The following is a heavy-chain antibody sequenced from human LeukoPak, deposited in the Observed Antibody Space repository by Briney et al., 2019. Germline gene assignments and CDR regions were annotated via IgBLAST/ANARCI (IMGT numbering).Heavy chain of an antibody. D-gene: IGHD2-21*01. CDR2: INHGGST. V-gene: IGHV4-34*01. J-gene: IGHJ4*02. CDR3: ARPGLAYCGADCYSTEGYYFDY. CDR1: GENFSIYF. Sequence: SETLSLTCAVYGENFSIYFYSWIRQPPGKGLEWIGEINHGGSTSYNPSLESRVTISVDTSKNQFSLRLSSVTAADTAMYYCARPGLAYCGADCYSTEGYYFDYWSQGTLVTVSS.